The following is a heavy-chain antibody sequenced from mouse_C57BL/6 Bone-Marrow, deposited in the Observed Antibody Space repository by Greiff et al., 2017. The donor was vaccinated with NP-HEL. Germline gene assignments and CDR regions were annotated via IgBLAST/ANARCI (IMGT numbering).Heavy chain of an antibody. J-gene: IGHJ4*01. CDR1: GYAFTNYL. V-gene: IGHV1-54*01. CDR2: INPGSGGT. D-gene: IGHD1-1*01. CDR3: ARSPIYYYGSSYAMDY. Sequence: QVQLQQSGAELVRPGTSVKVSCKASGYAFTNYLIEWVKQRPGQGLEWIGVINPGSGGTNYNEKFKGKATLTADKSSSTAYMQLSSLTSEDSAVYFCARSPIYYYGSSYAMDYWGQGTSVTVSS.